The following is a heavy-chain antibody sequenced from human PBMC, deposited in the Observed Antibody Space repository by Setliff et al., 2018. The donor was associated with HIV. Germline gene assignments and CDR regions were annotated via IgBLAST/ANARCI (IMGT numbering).Heavy chain of an antibody. CDR1: GYSFTSHS. V-gene: IGHV1-3*04. CDR2: INTGNGNT. J-gene: IGHJ5*02. Sequence: ASVKVSCKASGYSFTSHSMHWVRQAPGQRLEWMGWINTGNGNTKYSQKFQGRVTITRDTSANTGYLEVTGLRFEDTAVHYCARDRVPKRGHSYREPDFDPWGQGTLVTVS. CDR3: ARDRVPKRGHSYREPDFDP. D-gene: IGHD3-16*02.